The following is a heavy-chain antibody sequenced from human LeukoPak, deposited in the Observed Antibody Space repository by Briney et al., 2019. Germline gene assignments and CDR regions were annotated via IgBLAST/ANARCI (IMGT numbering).Heavy chain of an antibody. CDR1: GGTFSSYA. V-gene: IGHV1-69*06. J-gene: IGHJ6*03. Sequence: VASVKVSCKASGGTFSSYAISWVRQAPGQGLEWMGGIIPIFGTANYAQKFQGRVTITADKSTSTAYMELSSLRSDDTAVYYCARLAQGYYYYMDVWGKGTTVTISS. CDR2: IIPIFGTA. CDR3: ARLAQGYYYYMDV.